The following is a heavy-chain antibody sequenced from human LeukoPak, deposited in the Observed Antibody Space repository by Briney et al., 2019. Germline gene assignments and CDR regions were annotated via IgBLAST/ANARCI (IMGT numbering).Heavy chain of an antibody. CDR1: GGSISSGGYY. CDR3: ARGSSDPPRVGHVPEYFQH. CDR2: IYYSGST. D-gene: IGHD6-19*01. J-gene: IGHJ1*01. V-gene: IGHV4-31*03. Sequence: SETLSLTCTVSGGSISSGGYYWSWIRQHPGKGLEWIGYIYYSGSTYYNPSLKSRVTISVDTSKNQFSLKLSSVTAADTAVYYCARGSSDPPRVGHVPEYFQHWGQGTLVTVSS.